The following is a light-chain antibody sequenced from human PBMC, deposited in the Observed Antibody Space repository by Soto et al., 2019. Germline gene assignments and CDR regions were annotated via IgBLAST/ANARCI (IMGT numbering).Light chain of an antibody. CDR1: SSNIGGNP. CDR2: SSY. Sequence: QSVLTQPPSAPGVPGQRVTISSSGSSSNIGGNPVTWYQHLPGTAPKLLIYSSYQRPSGVPDRVSGSKSGTSASLAIIGLQSEDEADYYCAAWDDSVNGVIFGGGTKLTVL. V-gene: IGLV1-44*01. CDR3: AAWDDSVNGVI. J-gene: IGLJ2*01.